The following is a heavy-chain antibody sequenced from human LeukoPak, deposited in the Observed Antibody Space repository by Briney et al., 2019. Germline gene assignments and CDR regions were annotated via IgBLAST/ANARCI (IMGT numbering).Heavy chain of an antibody. CDR2: IIPIFGTA. J-gene: IGHJ4*02. V-gene: IGHV1-69*06. Sequence: SVKVSCKASGYTFTSYDISWVRQAPGQGLEWMGGIIPIFGTANYAQKFQGRVTITADKSTSTAYMELSSLRSEDTAVYYCARAPKYYCTNGVCYLDYWGQGTLVTVSS. CDR1: GYTFTSYD. D-gene: IGHD2-8*01. CDR3: ARAPKYYCTNGVCYLDY.